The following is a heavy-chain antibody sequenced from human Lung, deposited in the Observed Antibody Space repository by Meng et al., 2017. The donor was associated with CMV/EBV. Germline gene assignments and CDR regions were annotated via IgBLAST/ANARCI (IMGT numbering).Heavy chain of an antibody. D-gene: IGHD4-17*01. V-gene: IGHV1-69*06. CDR3: ARAHDYGDYLLDY. CDR1: GGTFSSYA. Sequence: KTSGGTFSSYAISWVRQAPGQGLDWMGGIIPILGTANYAQKFQGRVTIFADRTTRTGYMELSSLRFEDTAVYYCARAHDYGDYLLDYWGQGTLVTVSS. CDR2: IIPILGTA. J-gene: IGHJ4*02.